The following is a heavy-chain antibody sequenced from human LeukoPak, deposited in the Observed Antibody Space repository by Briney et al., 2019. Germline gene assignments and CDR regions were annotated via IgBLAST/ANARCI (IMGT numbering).Heavy chain of an antibody. J-gene: IGHJ4*02. Sequence: GGSLRLSCAASGFTFSSYAMSWVRQAPGKGLEWVSGIVGSGGSTYYADSVKGRFTISRDNSKNTLSVEMNSLRAEDTAVYYCAKSISGSNYFDYWGQGILVTVSP. CDR3: AKSISGSNYFDY. V-gene: IGHV3-23*01. CDR2: IVGSGGST. CDR1: GFTFSSYA. D-gene: IGHD2-15*01.